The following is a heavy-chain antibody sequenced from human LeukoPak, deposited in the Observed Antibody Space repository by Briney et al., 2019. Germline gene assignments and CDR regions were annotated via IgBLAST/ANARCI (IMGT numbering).Heavy chain of an antibody. CDR1: GFTFDDYA. CDR3: AKAAVAGLDY. D-gene: IGHD6-19*01. J-gene: IGHJ4*02. Sequence: GGSLRLSCAASGFTFDDYAMHWVRQAPGKGLEWVSGISWNSGSIGYADSVKGRFTISRDNAKNSLYLQMNRLRAEDTALYYCAKAAVAGLDYWGQGTLVTVSS. V-gene: IGHV3-9*01. CDR2: ISWNSGSI.